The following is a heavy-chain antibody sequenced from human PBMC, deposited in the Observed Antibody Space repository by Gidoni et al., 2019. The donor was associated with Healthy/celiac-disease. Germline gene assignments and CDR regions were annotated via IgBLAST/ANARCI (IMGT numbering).Heavy chain of an antibody. V-gene: IGHV3-13*01. D-gene: IGHD4-4*01. CDR2: IGTAGDT. Sequence: EVQLVESGGGLVQPGGSLRLSCAASGFTFSSYDMHWVRQATGKGLEWVSAIGTAGDTYYPGSVKGRFTISRENAKNSLYLQMNSLRAGDTAVYYCARNRKETTGIDYFDYWGQGTLVTVSS. J-gene: IGHJ4*02. CDR3: ARNRKETTGIDYFDY. CDR1: GFTFSSYD.